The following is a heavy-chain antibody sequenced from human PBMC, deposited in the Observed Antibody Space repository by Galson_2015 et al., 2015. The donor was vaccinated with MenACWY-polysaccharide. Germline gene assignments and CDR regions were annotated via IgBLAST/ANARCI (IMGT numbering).Heavy chain of an antibody. CDR3: AKDTGSSPNDF. V-gene: IGHV3-23*01. D-gene: IGHD1-26*01. J-gene: IGHJ4*02. CDR2: ISSSGGTT. CDR1: GFTFRSDA. Sequence: SLRLSCAASGFTFRSDAMNWVRQAPGKGLEWVSTISSSGGTTYYADSVKGRFTISRDNSKNTLYLQMNSLRAEDTAVYYCAKDTGSSPNDFWGQGTLVTVSS.